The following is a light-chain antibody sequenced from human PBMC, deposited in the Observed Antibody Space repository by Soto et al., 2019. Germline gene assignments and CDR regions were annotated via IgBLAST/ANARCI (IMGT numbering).Light chain of an antibody. Sequence: SYELTQPPSVSVSPGQTASITCGGDNIGTKSVHWYQQRPGQAPVLVVYDDKKRPSGIPERFSGSNSGNTATLTISRVETGDEADYYCQVCERFRDHNVVFGDGTKVTVL. V-gene: IGLV3-21*02. J-gene: IGLJ1*01. CDR3: QVCERFRDHNVV. CDR1: NIGTKS. CDR2: DDK.